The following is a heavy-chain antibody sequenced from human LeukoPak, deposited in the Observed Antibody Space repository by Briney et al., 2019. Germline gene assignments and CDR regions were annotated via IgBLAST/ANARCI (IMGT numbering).Heavy chain of an antibody. CDR1: GFTFSSHW. V-gene: IGHV3-30-3*01. CDR2: ISYDGSNK. J-gene: IGHJ4*02. D-gene: IGHD3-16*01. CDR3: ARVGEGGGSDFDY. Sequence: HTGGSLRLSCAASGFTFSSHWMTWVRQAPGKGLEWVAVISYDGSNKYHADSVKGRFTISRDNSKNTLYLQMDSLRNEDTAVYYCARVGEGGGSDFDYWGQGTLVTVSS.